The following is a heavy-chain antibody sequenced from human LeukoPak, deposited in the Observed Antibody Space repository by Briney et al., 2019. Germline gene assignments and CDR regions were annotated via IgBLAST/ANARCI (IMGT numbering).Heavy chain of an antibody. CDR2: IYSGGST. CDR3: ARGHYYDSSGTYWYFDL. CDR1: GFTVSSNY. V-gene: IGHV3-66*01. J-gene: IGHJ2*01. D-gene: IGHD3-22*01. Sequence: LSGGSLRLSCAASGFTVSSNYMSWVRQAPGKGLEWVSVIYSGGSTYYADSVKGRFTISRDNSKNTLYLQMNSLRAEDTAVYYCARGHYYDSSGTYWYFDLWGRGTLVTVSS.